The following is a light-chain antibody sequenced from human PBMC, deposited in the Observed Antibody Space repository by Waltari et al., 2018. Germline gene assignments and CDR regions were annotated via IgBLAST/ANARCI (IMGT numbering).Light chain of an antibody. CDR2: VNSDGSH. Sequence: QLVLTQSPSASASLGASVKLTCTLSSGHSSNVIAWLQQQPEKGPRCLMRVNSDGSHSRGDEIPDRFSGSSSGAGRYLTISSLQSEDEADYYCQTGGHGTWVFGGGTKLTVL. CDR1: SGHSSNV. V-gene: IGLV4-69*01. CDR3: QTGGHGTWV. J-gene: IGLJ3*02.